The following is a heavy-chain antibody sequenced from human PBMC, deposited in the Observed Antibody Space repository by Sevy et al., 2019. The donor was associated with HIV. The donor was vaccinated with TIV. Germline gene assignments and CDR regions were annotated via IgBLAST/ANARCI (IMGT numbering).Heavy chain of an antibody. CDR1: GFSFSTYW. D-gene: IGHD3-22*01. CDR3: WKGNSGSFDY. CDR2: IKQDESEK. J-gene: IGHJ4*02. V-gene: IGHV3-7*01. Sequence: GGSLRLSCAASGFSFSTYWMHWVRQAPGKGLEWVANIKQDESEKYYVASVKGRFTISRDNAKNSVYLEMNSLRPEDTAIYYCWKGNSGSFDYWGQGTLVTVSS.